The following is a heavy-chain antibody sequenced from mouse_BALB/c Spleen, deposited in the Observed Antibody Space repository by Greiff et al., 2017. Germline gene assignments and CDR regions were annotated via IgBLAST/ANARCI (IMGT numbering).Heavy chain of an antibody. CDR2: INPSTGYT. V-gene: IGHV1-7*01. Sequence: VQLQESGAELAKPGASVKMSCKASGYTFTSYWMHWVKQRPGQGLEWIGYINPSTGYTEYNQKFKDKATLTADKSSSTAYMQLSSLTSEDSAVYYCARGGYYYGSNLYYFDYWGQGTTLTVSS. CDR3: ARGGYYYGSNLYYFDY. J-gene: IGHJ2*01. CDR1: GYTFTSYW. D-gene: IGHD1-1*01.